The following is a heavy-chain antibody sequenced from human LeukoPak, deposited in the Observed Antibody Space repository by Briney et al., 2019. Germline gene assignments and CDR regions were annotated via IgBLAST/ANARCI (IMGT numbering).Heavy chain of an antibody. CDR1: GFSFSNAW. CDR2: IKTQTAGETT. V-gene: IGHV3-15*01. CDR3: AETHRYNH. D-gene: IGHD5-24*01. Sequence: PGGSLRLSCAASGFSFSNAWMSGVRQAPGKGLEWIGRIKTQTAGETTDYAAPAKGRITISRDDSKNTLYLQRNSLKTEDTDVYKCAETHRYNHWGQRNLVTVSS. J-gene: IGHJ5*02.